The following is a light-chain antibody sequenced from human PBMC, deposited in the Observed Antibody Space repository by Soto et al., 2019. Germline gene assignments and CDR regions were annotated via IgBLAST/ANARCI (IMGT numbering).Light chain of an antibody. Sequence: NVFTQSPDTPSLSPGGRAILSCRASQSVRSYLAWYQQKPAQAPRLLIYDTSNRATGIPDRFSGSGSGTDFTLSISSLEPEDFAVYYCQLRSTFGQGTRLEIK. V-gene: IGKV3-11*01. CDR1: QSVRSY. CDR3: QLRST. J-gene: IGKJ5*01. CDR2: DTS.